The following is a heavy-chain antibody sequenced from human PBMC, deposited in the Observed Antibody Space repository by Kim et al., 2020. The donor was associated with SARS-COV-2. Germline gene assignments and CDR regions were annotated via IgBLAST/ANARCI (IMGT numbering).Heavy chain of an antibody. D-gene: IGHD5-18*01. CDR1: GGSSSSYY. CDR2: IYYSGST. J-gene: IGHJ4*02. Sequence: SETLSLTCTVSGGSSSSYYWSWIRQPPGKGLEWIGYIYYSGSTNYNPSLKSRFTISVDTSKNQFSLKLSSVTAADTAAYYCAREGYSYGQDYWGEGTLVT. CDR3: AREGYSYGQDY. V-gene: IGHV4-59*13.